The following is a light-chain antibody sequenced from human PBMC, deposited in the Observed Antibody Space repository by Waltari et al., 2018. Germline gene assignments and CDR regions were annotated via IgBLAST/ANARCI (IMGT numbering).Light chain of an antibody. CDR3: QQYNSYPLT. J-gene: IGKJ4*01. Sequence: TCRASQSISSWVAWHSKKPGKAPKVLIYKASSLESGVPSRFSGRGSGTEFTLTISSLQPDYFATYYCQQYNSYPLTFGGGTKVEIK. CDR2: KAS. CDR1: QSISSW. V-gene: IGKV1-5*03.